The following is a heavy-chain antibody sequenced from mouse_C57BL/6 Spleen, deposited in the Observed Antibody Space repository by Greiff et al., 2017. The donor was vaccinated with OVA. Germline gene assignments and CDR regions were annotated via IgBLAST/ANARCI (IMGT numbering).Heavy chain of an antibody. CDR3: ARPPYSNYGGYAMDY. Sequence: EVQGVESGGGLVKPGGSLKLSCAASGFTFSDYGMHWVRQAPEKGLEWVAYISSGSSTIYYADTVKGRFTISRDNAKNTLFLQMTSLRSEDTAMYYCARPPYSNYGGYAMDYWGQGTSVTVSS. CDR1: GFTFSDYG. CDR2: ISSGSSTI. J-gene: IGHJ4*01. V-gene: IGHV5-17*01. D-gene: IGHD2-5*01.